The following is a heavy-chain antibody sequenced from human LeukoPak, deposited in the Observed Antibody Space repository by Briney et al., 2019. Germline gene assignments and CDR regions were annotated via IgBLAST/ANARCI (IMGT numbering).Heavy chain of an antibody. V-gene: IGHV3-9*03. CDR2: ITWNSGSV. J-gene: IGHJ3*02. D-gene: IGHD3/OR15-3a*01. CDR3: AKGLGVASLIVDALGT. Sequence: PGGSLTLPCAASGFTFHDYAMHWVRQVPGKGLEWVSGITWNSGSVLYADSVRGRFTISRDNAKNSLYLQMNSLRPEDMAFYYCAKGLGVASLIVDALGTWGQGTMVTV. CDR1: GFTFHDYA.